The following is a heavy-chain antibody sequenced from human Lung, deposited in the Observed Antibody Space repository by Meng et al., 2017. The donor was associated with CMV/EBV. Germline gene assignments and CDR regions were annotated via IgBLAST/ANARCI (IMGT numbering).Heavy chain of an antibody. CDR2: ISSSGSTI. CDR1: GFTFSDYY. Sequence: SCAASGFTFSDYYMSWIRQAPGKGLEWVSYISSSGSTIYYADSVKGRFTISRDNAKNSLYLQMNSLRAEDTAVFYCARDRCGGDCYLHDYWGHGTLVTVSS. J-gene: IGHJ4*01. CDR3: ARDRCGGDCYLHDY. V-gene: IGHV3-11*01. D-gene: IGHD2-21*01.